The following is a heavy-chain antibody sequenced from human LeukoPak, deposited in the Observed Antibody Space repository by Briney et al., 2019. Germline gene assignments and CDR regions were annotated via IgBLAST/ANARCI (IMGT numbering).Heavy chain of an antibody. CDR1: GYTFTGYY. J-gene: IGHJ6*03. Sequence: ASVTVSCKASGYTFTGYYMHWVRQAPGQGLEWMGWINPNSGGTNYSQKFQGRVNMTRDTSISTAYMELSRLRSDDTAVYYCARGVAGSYYYYYMDVWGKGTTVTISS. CDR3: ARGVAGSYYYYYMDV. D-gene: IGHD6-19*01. CDR2: INPNSGGT. V-gene: IGHV1-2*02.